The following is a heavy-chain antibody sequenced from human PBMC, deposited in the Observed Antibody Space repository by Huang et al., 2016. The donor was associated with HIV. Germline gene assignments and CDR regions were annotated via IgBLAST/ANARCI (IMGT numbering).Heavy chain of an antibody. CDR2: SKQDESEK. V-gene: IGHV3-7*01. J-gene: IGHJ6*02. CDR3: ATKTGAMDI. CDR1: TFCFGAYW. D-gene: IGHD1-7*01. Sequence: VESGGRLVQPGGCIRVSCVGSTFCFGAYWMSWVRQTQGKGLEWVANSKQDESEKYYVESVKGRFNISRDNAKKILFLQMDNVRVEDTATYYCATKTGAMDIWGQGTAVTVS.